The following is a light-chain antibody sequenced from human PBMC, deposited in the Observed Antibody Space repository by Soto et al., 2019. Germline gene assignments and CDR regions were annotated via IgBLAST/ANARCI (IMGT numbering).Light chain of an antibody. CDR2: DAS. CDR3: QQRSTWPLFT. J-gene: IGKJ4*01. V-gene: IGKV3-11*01. Sequence: VLTQSPATLFLSPGERATLSCRASQTVSRSLAWYQQKPGQAPRLLLYDASNRATGIPARFSGSGSGTDYTLTISSLEPEDFAVYYCQQRSTWPLFTVGGGTKVEI. CDR1: QTVSRS.